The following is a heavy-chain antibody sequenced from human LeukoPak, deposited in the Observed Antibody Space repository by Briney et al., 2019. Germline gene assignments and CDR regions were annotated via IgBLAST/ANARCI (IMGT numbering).Heavy chain of an antibody. CDR2: IYYSGST. D-gene: IGHD3-10*01. J-gene: IGHJ4*02. V-gene: IGHV4-39*01. CDR1: GGAISTSTYH. Sequence: SETLSLTCTLSGGAISTSTYHWGWIRQAPGTGLEWIASIYYSGSTYYNSSLKSRVTIFVDTSKNQFSLKLNSVTATDTAVYYCARHYGPWGQGTLVTVSS. CDR3: ARHYGP.